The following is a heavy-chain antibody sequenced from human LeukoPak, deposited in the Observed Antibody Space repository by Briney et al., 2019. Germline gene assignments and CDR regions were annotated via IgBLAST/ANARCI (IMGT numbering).Heavy chain of an antibody. D-gene: IGHD2-2*01. Sequence: GGSLRLSCVASRFTLSSYWMSWVRQAPGKGLEWAANIKQDGNEKYYVDSVEGRFTISRDNAKNSLYLQMNSLRVEDTAVYYCARDYQGHFGYWGQGTLVTVSS. CDR1: RFTLSSYW. V-gene: IGHV3-7*05. J-gene: IGHJ4*02. CDR2: IKQDGNEK. CDR3: ARDYQGHFGY.